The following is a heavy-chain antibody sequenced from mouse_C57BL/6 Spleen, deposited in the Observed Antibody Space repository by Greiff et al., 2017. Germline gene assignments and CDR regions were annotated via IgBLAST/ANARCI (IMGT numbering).Heavy chain of an antibody. Sequence: EVKLEESGEGLVKPGGSLKLSCAASGFTFSSYAMSWVRQTPEKRLEWVAYISSGGDYIYYADTVKGRFTISRDNARNTLYLQMSSLKSEDTAMYYCTRDLGGYYGYFDYWGQGTTRTVSS. CDR3: TRDLGGYYGYFDY. J-gene: IGHJ2*01. CDR1: GFTFSSYA. CDR2: ISSGGDYI. V-gene: IGHV5-9-1*02. D-gene: IGHD2-3*01.